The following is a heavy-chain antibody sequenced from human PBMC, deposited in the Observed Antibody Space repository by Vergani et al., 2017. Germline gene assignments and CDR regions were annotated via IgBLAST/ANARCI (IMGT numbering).Heavy chain of an antibody. D-gene: IGHD3-10*01. Sequence: QVQLVQSGAEVKKPGSSVKVSCKASGGTFSSYAISWVRQAPGQGLEWMGRIIPIFGTANYAQKFQGRVTITADKSTSTAYMELSSLRSEDTAVYYCARVGGYYGSGSPPGYYYYGMDVWGQGTTVTVSS. CDR2: IIPIFGTA. J-gene: IGHJ6*02. CDR3: ARVGGYYGSGSPPGYYYYGMDV. CDR1: GGTFSSYA. V-gene: IGHV1-69*13.